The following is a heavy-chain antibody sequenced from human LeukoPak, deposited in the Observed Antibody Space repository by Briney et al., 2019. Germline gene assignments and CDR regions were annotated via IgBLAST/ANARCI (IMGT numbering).Heavy chain of an antibody. V-gene: IGHV3-23*01. D-gene: IGHD3-22*01. CDR3: AKGQTPYYYDSSGYYLLDY. Sequence: GGSLRLSCAASGFTFSSYAMSWVRQAPGKGLEWVSAISGSGGSTYYADSVKGRFTISRDNSKNTPYLQMNSLRAEDTAVYYCAKGQTPYYYDSSGYYLLDYWGQGTLVTVSS. CDR1: GFTFSSYA. CDR2: ISGSGGST. J-gene: IGHJ4*02.